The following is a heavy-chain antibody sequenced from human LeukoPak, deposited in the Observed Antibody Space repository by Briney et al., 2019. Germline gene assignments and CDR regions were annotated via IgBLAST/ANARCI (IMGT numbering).Heavy chain of an antibody. CDR3: VKFVAGNC. V-gene: IGHV3-30*02. Sequence: GSLRLSCAASGFTFNNYGMHWVRQAPGKGLEWVAFIRYDGSNEYYADSVKGRFTVHTDNSKNTLFLRMNSLRIEDTAVYFCVKFVAGNCWGQGTLVTVSS. D-gene: IGHD1-14*01. J-gene: IGHJ4*02. CDR2: IRYDGSNE. CDR1: GFTFNNYG.